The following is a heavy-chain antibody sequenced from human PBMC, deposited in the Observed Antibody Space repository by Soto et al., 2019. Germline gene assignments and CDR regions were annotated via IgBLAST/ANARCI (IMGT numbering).Heavy chain of an antibody. D-gene: IGHD3-3*01. CDR2: ISYDGSNK. CDR3: AEDRVNYDFWSGYYPRPV. V-gene: IGHV3-30*18. Sequence: GGSLRLSCAASGFTFSSYGMHWVRQAPGKGLEWVAVISYDGSNKYYADSVKGRFTISRDNSKNTLYLQMNSLRAEDTAVYYCAEDRVNYDFWSGYYPRPVWGQGTTVPVYS. J-gene: IGHJ6*02. CDR1: GFTFSSYG.